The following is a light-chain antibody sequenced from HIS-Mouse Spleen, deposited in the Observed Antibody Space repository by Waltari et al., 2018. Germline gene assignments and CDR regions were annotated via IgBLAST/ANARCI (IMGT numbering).Light chain of an antibody. V-gene: IGLV3-19*01. J-gene: IGLJ2*01. Sequence: SSELTQDPAVSVALGQTVRITCQGDRLRSYYASWYQPKPGQAPVLVIYGKNNRPSGIPDRFSGSSSGNTASSTITGAQAEDEADYYCNSRDSSGNHVVFGGGTKLTVL. CDR2: GKN. CDR3: NSRDSSGNHVV. CDR1: RLRSYY.